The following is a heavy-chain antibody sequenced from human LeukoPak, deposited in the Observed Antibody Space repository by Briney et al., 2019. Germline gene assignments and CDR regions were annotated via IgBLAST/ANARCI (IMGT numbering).Heavy chain of an antibody. Sequence: GECLKISCKVSGYSFATYWIGWVRQMPGKGLEWMGIIYPDDSDTRYSPSFQGQVTISADKSISTAYLQWSSLKASDTAMYYCATPYPREYCSSTTCYFNYWGQGTLVTVSS. V-gene: IGHV5-51*01. CDR3: ATPYPREYCSSTTCYFNY. D-gene: IGHD2-2*01. J-gene: IGHJ4*02. CDR2: IYPDDSDT. CDR1: GYSFATYW.